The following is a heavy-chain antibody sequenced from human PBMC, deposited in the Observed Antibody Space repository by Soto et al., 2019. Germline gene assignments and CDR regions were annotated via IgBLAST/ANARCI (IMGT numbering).Heavy chain of an antibody. V-gene: IGHV3-66*01. CDR3: ASSARITTVTGLDAFDI. CDR1: GFTVSSNY. CDR2: IYSGGST. J-gene: IGHJ3*02. D-gene: IGHD4-4*01. Sequence: GGSLRLSCAASGFTVSSNYMGWVRQAPGKGLEWVSVIYSGGSTYYADSVKGRFTISRDNSKNTLYLQMNSLRAEDTAVYYCASSARITTVTGLDAFDIWGQGTMVTVSS.